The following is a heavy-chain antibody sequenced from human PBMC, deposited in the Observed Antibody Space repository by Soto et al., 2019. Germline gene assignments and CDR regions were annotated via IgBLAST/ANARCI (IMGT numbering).Heavy chain of an antibody. CDR1: GGSISDFY. D-gene: IGHD3-3*01. CDR3: ARGGGYDFRSSQAPPIDV. V-gene: IGHV4-59*01. J-gene: IGHJ6*02. Sequence: ETLSLTCNVSGGSISDFYWSWIRQSPGKRLEWIGYLYYTGSTNYNPALKSRVTISLDTSKNQFSLKVRSVTAADTAVYYCARGGGYDFRSSQAPPIDVWGQGTTVTIS. CDR2: LYYTGST.